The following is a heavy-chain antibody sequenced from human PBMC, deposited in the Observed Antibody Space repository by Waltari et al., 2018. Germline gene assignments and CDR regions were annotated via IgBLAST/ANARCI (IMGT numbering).Heavy chain of an antibody. CDR2: FDPEDGET. CDR3: ATLAFTYYDSSGYYFP. D-gene: IGHD3-22*01. J-gene: IGHJ5*02. V-gene: IGHV1-24*01. Sequence: QVQLVQSGAEVKKPGASVKVSCKVSGYTLTDLSMHWVRPAPGKGLEWMGGFDPEDGETIYAQKFQGRVTMTEDTSTDTAYMELSSLRSEDTAVYYCATLAFTYYDSSGYYFPWGQGTLVTVSS. CDR1: GYTLTDLS.